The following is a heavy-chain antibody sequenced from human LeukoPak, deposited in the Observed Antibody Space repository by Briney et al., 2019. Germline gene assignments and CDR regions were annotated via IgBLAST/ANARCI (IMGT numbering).Heavy chain of an antibody. CDR1: GGSISRYY. J-gene: IGHJ4*02. CDR3: ARRAYYYDSSGYYYTD. D-gene: IGHD3-22*01. Sequence: SETLSLTCTVTGGSISRYYWSWIRQPPGKGLEWVGYIHYSGSSNYNPSLKSRVNVSFDTSKNQFSLKLTSVTAADTAVYYCARRAYYYDSSGYYYTDWGQGTLVTVSS. CDR2: IHYSGSS. V-gene: IGHV4-59*08.